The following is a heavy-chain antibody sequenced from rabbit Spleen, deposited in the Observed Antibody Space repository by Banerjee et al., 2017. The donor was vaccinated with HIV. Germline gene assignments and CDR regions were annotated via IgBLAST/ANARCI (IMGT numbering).Heavy chain of an antibody. CDR3: ARDTGSSFSSYGMDL. D-gene: IGHD8-1*01. V-gene: IGHV1S45*01. CDR1: GIDFSSANY. J-gene: IGHJ6*01. CDR2: IYIGSSAT. Sequence: QEQVEESGGDLVKPEGSLTLTCTASGIDFSSANYMCWVRQAPGKGLEWIGCIYIGSSATYYASWAKGRFTISKTSSTTVTLQMTSLTVADTATYFCARDTGSSFSSYGMDLWGPGTLVTVS.